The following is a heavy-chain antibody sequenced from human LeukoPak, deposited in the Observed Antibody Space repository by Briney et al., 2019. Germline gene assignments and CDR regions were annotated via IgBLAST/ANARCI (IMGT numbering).Heavy chain of an antibody. J-gene: IGHJ4*02. D-gene: IGHD5-18*01. Sequence: GGSLRLSCAASGFTFSTYAMSWVRQAPGKGLEWVSRIYSDGSSTSYADSVKGRFTISRDNSKNTLYLQMNSLRAEDTAVYYCARDPPIDSYGHFDYWGQGTLVTVSS. CDR2: IYSDGSST. CDR3: ARDPPIDSYGHFDY. V-gene: IGHV3-23*03. CDR1: GFTFSTYA.